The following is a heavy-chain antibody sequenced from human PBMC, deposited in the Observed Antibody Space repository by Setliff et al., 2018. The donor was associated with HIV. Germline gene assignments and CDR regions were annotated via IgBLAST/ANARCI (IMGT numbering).Heavy chain of an antibody. Sequence: PGGSLRLSCAASRFSFNSYGIHWVRQAPGKGLEWVALIWYDASKKEYSDSVKGRFNILRDDSKKTAYLQMNSLRDEDTAVYHCVKDVLKFWSGSGALDFWGPGTLVTVSS. V-gene: IGHV3-33*06. CDR3: VKDVLKFWSGSGALDF. CDR2: IWYDASKK. D-gene: IGHD3-3*01. CDR1: RFSFNSYG. J-gene: IGHJ4*02.